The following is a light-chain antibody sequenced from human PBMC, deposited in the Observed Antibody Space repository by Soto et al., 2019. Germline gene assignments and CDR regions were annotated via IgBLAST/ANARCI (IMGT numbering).Light chain of an antibody. V-gene: IGKV1-16*01. J-gene: IGKJ4*01. CDR2: AAS. CDR3: QQYIAYPLT. Sequence: DIQMTQSPSSLSASVGDRVTITCRASQDINNYLAWFQQRPGEAPKSLIYAASTLQSGVPSRLSGGGSGTDFTLTISSLQPEDFATYYCQQYIAYPLTFGGGTKVDIK. CDR1: QDINNY.